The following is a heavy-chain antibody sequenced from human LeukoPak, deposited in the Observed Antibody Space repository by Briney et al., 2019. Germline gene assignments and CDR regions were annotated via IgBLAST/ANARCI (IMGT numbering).Heavy chain of an antibody. D-gene: IGHD6-6*01. V-gene: IGHV1-18*01. CDR3: ARFRGKQLGQPSEPGYYYYMDV. CDR1: GYTFTSYG. Sequence: GASVKVSCKASGYTFTSYGISWVRQAPGQGLEWMGWISAYNGNTNYAQKFQGRVTMTRNTSISTAYMELSSLRSEDTAVYYCARFRGKQLGQPSEPGYYYYMDVWGKGTTVTVSS. J-gene: IGHJ6*03. CDR2: ISAYNGNT.